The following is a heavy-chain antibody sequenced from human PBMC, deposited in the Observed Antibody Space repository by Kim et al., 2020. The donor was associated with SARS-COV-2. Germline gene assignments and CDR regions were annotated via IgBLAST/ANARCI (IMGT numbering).Heavy chain of an antibody. Sequence: SVKVSCKASGGTFSSYAISWVRQAPGQGLEWMGGIIPIFGTANYAQKFQGRVTITADESTSTAYMELSSLRSEDTAVYYCARGYVGKLSYYYYGMDVWGQGTTVTVSS. J-gene: IGHJ6*02. D-gene: IGHD3-16*01. CDR2: IIPIFGTA. CDR3: ARGYVGKLSYYYYGMDV. V-gene: IGHV1-69*13. CDR1: GGTFSSYA.